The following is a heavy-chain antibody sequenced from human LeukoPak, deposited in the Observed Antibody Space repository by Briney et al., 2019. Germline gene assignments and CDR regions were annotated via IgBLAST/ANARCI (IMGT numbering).Heavy chain of an antibody. CDR2: ISGSGGST. D-gene: IGHD5-18*01. CDR1: GFTFSDYS. Sequence: GGSLRLSCAASGFTFSDYSFNWVRQAPGKGLEWVSAISGSGGSTYYADSVKGRFTISRDNSKNTLYLQMNSLRAEDTAVYYCAKGPKRGYSYGHAFDIWGQGTMVTVSS. V-gene: IGHV3-23*01. CDR3: AKGPKRGYSYGHAFDI. J-gene: IGHJ3*02.